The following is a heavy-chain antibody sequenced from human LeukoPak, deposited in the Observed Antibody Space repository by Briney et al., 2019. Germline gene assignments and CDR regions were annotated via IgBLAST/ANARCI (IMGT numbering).Heavy chain of an antibody. CDR3: VKVGCSGGSCYWAYFQH. J-gene: IGHJ1*01. CDR1: GFTFSSYA. CDR2: ISSNGDRT. V-gene: IGHV3-64D*09. Sequence: PGGSLRLSCSASGFTFSSYAMHWVRQAPGKGLEYVSGISSNGDRTYYADSVKGRFIISRDNSKNTLYLRMSSLRAEDTAVYYCVKVGCSGGSCYWAYFQHWGQGTLVTVSS. D-gene: IGHD2-15*01.